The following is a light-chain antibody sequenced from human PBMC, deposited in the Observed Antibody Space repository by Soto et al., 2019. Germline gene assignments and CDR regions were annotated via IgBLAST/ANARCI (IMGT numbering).Light chain of an antibody. V-gene: IGKV1-27*01. CDR1: RDIDNS. Sequence: DIRVTQSPLSLSASVGDRVTITCRASRDIDNSLAWYQQIPGRAPKLLIYGASSLQSGVPSRFSGSGSGTYFVLTITNLQPEDVATYHCQKYNKAPWIFGQGTKV. CDR3: QKYNKAPWI. J-gene: IGKJ1*01. CDR2: GAS.